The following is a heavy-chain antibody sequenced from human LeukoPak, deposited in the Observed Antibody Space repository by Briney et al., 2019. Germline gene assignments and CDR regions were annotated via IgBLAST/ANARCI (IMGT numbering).Heavy chain of an antibody. J-gene: IGHJ4*02. Sequence: PGGSLRLSCAASGFTFSSYVMHWVRQAPGKGLEWVAVISYDGSNKYYADSVKGRFTISRDNSKNTLYLQMNSLRAEDTAVYYCAKESDSRDYFDYWGQGTLVTVPS. CDR3: AKESDSRDYFDY. V-gene: IGHV3-30*18. D-gene: IGHD3-22*01. CDR1: GFTFSSYV. CDR2: ISYDGSNK.